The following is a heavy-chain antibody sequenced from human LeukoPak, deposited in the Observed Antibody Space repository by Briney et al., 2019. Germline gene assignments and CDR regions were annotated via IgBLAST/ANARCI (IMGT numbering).Heavy chain of an antibody. J-gene: IGHJ4*02. D-gene: IGHD1-7*01. V-gene: IGHV3-21*01. CDR2: ISSSSRYI. Sequence: GGSLRLSCAASGFTFRSYSMKWVRHAPGKGLEWVSSISSSSRYIYYADSVKGRFTISRDNAKNSLYLQMNSLRAEDTAVYYCARDGELGTSFDCWGQGMLVTVSS. CDR3: ARDGELGTSFDC. CDR1: GFTFRSYS.